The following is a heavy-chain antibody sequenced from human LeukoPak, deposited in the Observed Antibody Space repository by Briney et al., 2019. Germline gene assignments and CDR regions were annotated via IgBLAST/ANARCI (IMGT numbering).Heavy chain of an antibody. D-gene: IGHD2-15*01. CDR2: INPSGGST. Sequence: ASPNVSCKASGYTFTSYYMHRVRQAPGQGLERMGKINPSGGSTSYAQKFQGRVTMTRDTSTSKVYMELSSLRSEDTAVYYCARTPQRQSGFDYWGQGTMVTDPS. CDR3: ARTPQRQSGFDY. J-gene: IGHJ4*02. V-gene: IGHV1-46*01. CDR1: GYTFTSYY.